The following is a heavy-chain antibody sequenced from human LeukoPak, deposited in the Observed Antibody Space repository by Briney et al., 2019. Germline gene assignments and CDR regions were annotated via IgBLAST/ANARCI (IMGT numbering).Heavy chain of an antibody. V-gene: IGHV4-34*01. CDR1: GGSFSGYY. CDR3: ASSAAVLGAFDI. Sequence: TSETLSLTCAVYGGSFSGYYWSWIRQPPGKGLEWIGEINHSGSTNYNPSLKSRVTISVDTSKNQFSLKLSSVTAADTAVYYCASSAAVLGAFDIWGKGTIVTVSS. J-gene: IGHJ3*02. D-gene: IGHD6-13*01. CDR2: INHSGST.